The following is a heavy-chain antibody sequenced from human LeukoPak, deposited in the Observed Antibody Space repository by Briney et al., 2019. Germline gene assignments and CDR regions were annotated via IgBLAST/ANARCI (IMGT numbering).Heavy chain of an antibody. J-gene: IGHJ4*02. V-gene: IGHV3-23*01. Sequence: HPGGSLRLSCAASGFTFSSYAMSWVRQAPGKGLEWVSAISGSGGSTYYADSVEGRFTISRDNSKNTLYLQMNSLRAEDTAVYYCAKTTMIVVVITKKGFDYWGQGTLVTVSS. CDR2: ISGSGGST. D-gene: IGHD3-22*01. CDR1: GFTFSSYA. CDR3: AKTTMIVVVITKKGFDY.